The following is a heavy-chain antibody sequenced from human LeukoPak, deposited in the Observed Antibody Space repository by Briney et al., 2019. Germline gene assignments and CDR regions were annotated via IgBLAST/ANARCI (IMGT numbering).Heavy chain of an antibody. CDR3: ARHSSTGTKGSDAFDI. CDR1: GYSFTSYW. D-gene: IGHD1-1*01. CDR2: IYPGDSDT. V-gene: IGHV5-51*01. J-gene: IGHJ3*02. Sequence: GESLKISCKGSGYSFTSYWIGWVRQMPGKGLEWMGIIYPGDSDTRYSPSFEGQVTISADKSISTAYLQWSSLKASDTAMYYCARHSSTGTKGSDAFDIWGQGTMVTVSS.